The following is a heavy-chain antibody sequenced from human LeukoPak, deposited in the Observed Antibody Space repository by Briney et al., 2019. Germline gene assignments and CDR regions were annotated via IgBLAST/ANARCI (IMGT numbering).Heavy chain of an antibody. Sequence: SETLSLTCTVSGDPISGYSDYKWTWIRQPPGKGLQWIGYVYYSGSTNYNPSLRSQVTISVDTSKNQFSLKLTSVTAADTAVYYCAREYSGFDHWGQGTLVTVSS. CDR2: VYYSGST. CDR1: GDPISGYSDY. J-gene: IGHJ4*02. D-gene: IGHD1-26*01. CDR3: AREYSGFDH. V-gene: IGHV4-61*08.